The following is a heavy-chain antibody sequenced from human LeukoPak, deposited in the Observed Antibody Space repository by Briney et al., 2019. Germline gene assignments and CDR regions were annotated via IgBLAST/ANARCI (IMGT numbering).Heavy chain of an antibody. Sequence: GGSLRLSCAASGFTFSDSWMSWVRPAPGKGLEWVANMNQDGSEKDYVDSVKGRFTISRDNARKSLYLQMSSLRAEDTAVYYCATYTHWVAGDVWGQGTTVTVSS. CDR3: ATYTHWVAGDV. D-gene: IGHD3-16*01. V-gene: IGHV3-7*01. J-gene: IGHJ6*02. CDR2: MNQDGSEK. CDR1: GFTFSDSW.